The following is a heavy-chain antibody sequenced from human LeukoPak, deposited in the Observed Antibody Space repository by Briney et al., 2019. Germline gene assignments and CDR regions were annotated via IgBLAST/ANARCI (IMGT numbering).Heavy chain of an antibody. CDR1: GDSISSDY. V-gene: IGHV4-59*12. J-gene: IGHJ4*02. Sequence: SETLSLTCTVSGDSISSDYWSWLGQPPGKGLEGIAYIYDSVSTNYNPSLKSRVTISAATSKNQFSLKLSSVTAADTAVYYCAREDGSGSYLAYWGQGTLVTVSS. CDR2: IYDSVST. CDR3: AREDGSGSYLAY. D-gene: IGHD3-10*01.